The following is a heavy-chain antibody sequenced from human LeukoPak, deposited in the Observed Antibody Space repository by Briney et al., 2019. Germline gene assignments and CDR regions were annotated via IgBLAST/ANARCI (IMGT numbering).Heavy chain of an antibody. CDR1: GFTFSSYA. Sequence: GRSLRLSCAASGFTFSSYAMHWVRQAPGKGLEWVAVISYDGSNKYYADSVKGRFTISRDNSKNTLYLQMNSLRAEDTAVYYCARDFCPSSGCYFDYWGQGTLVTVSP. J-gene: IGHJ4*02. CDR3: ARDFCPSSGCYFDY. CDR2: ISYDGSNK. V-gene: IGHV3-30-3*01. D-gene: IGHD6-19*01.